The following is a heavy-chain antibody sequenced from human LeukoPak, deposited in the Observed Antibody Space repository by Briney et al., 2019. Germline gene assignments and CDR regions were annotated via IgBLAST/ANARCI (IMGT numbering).Heavy chain of an antibody. Sequence: PSETLSLTCTVSGGSISSYYWSWIRQPPGKGLEWIGYIYYSGSTNYNSSLKSRVTISVDTSKNQFSLKLSSVTAADTAVYYCARTSGSYFYYYGMDVWGQGTTVTVSS. D-gene: IGHD1-26*01. J-gene: IGHJ6*02. V-gene: IGHV4-59*01. CDR1: GGSISSYY. CDR3: ARTSGSYFYYYGMDV. CDR2: IYYSGST.